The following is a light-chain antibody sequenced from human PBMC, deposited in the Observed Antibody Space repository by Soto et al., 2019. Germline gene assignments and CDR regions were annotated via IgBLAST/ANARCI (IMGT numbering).Light chain of an antibody. CDR3: QQYDSSPYT. CDR2: AAS. Sequence: EIVLTQSPGTLSLSPGERATLSCRASQSVSNSYLAWYQQKPGQAPRLLIYAASSSATGIPDRFSGSGSGTDFTLTISRMEPEDFAEYYCQQYDSSPYTFGQGTKLEIK. CDR1: QSVSNSY. J-gene: IGKJ2*01. V-gene: IGKV3-20*01.